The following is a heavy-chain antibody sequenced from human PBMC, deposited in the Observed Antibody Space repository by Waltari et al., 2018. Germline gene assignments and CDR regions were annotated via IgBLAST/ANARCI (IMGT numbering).Heavy chain of an antibody. CDR2: MNPNSGNT. CDR1: GYTFTSYD. V-gene: IGHV1-8*01. J-gene: IGHJ6*04. CDR3: ARLGYCSGGSCYVQDV. D-gene: IGHD2-15*01. Sequence: QVQLVQSGAEVKKPGASVKVSCKASGYTFTSYDINWVRQATGQGLEWMGWMNPNSGNTVYAQKFQGRVTMTSNTAISTAYMELSSLRSEDTAVYYCARLGYCSGGSCYVQDVWGKGTTVTVSS.